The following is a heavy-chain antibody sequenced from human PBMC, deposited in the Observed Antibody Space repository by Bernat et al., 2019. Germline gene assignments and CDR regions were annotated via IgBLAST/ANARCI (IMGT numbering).Heavy chain of an antibody. CDR2: ISGGSSYI. CDR1: GFTFSSYS. Sequence: EVQLVESGGGLVKPGGSLRLSCVGSGFTFSSYSMNWVRQAPGKGLAWVVSISGGSSYIYYADSMKGRSTSARDNAKNSLELQMDSLRAEDTAVYFCARGPLGEPPHDYWGQGTLVTVSS. V-gene: IGHV3-21*01. CDR3: ARGPLGEPPHDY. D-gene: IGHD3-10*01. J-gene: IGHJ4*02.